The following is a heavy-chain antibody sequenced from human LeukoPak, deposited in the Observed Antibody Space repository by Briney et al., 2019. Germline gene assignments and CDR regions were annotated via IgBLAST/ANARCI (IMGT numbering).Heavy chain of an antibody. CDR2: ISYDGSNK. Sequence: PGGSLRLSCAASGFTFSSYALHWVRQAPGKGLEGVAVISYDGSNKYYADSVKGRFTISRDNSKNTLYLQMNSLRAEDTAVYYCARAYYYDSSGSSYYYYYGMDVWGQGTTVTVSS. CDR1: GFTFSSYA. CDR3: ARAYYYDSSGSSYYYYYGMDV. V-gene: IGHV3-30-3*01. D-gene: IGHD3-22*01. J-gene: IGHJ6*02.